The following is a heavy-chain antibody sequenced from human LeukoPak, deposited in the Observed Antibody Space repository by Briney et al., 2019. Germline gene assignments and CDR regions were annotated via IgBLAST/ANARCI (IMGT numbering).Heavy chain of an antibody. Sequence: SETLSLTRTVSGASVGSAGYYWSWIRQPPGGGLEWIGYIYYISNTNYNPSLKSRVTMSVDPSKNQFSLKLNSVTAADTAVYYCARTQSQSGSYRYYFGYWGQGTLVTVSS. CDR3: ARTQSQSGSYRYYFGY. V-gene: IGHV4-61*08. CDR1: GASVGSAGYY. J-gene: IGHJ4*02. D-gene: IGHD1-26*01. CDR2: IYYISNT.